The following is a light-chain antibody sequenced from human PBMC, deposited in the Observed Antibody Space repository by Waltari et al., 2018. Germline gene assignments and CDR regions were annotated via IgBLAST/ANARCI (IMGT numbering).Light chain of an antibody. V-gene: IGLV8-61*01. J-gene: IGLJ3*02. CDR2: YTE. CDR3: VLYVGNGLWV. Sequence: QTVVTQEPSPSVSPGGTVTLTCAFKSGSVPTSHFPSWYQQTPRQTPRALIYYTENRSSGVPARFSGSILGNKAALTITGAQADDESDYFCVLYVGNGLWVFGGGTRVTVL. CDR1: SGSVPTSHF.